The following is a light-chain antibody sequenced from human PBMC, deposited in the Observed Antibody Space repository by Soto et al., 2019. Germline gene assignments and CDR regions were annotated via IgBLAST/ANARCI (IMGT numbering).Light chain of an antibody. Sequence: PGDRVTLSCRASQRVSSNYLIWFQQKPGQAPRLLICGAFTRATGIPARFSGSGSGTDFTLTISSLQPEDFAVYDCQQDYNSPPTFGQGTKVEIK. CDR3: QQDYNSPPT. CDR2: GAF. CDR1: QRVSSNY. V-gene: IGKV3D-7*01. J-gene: IGKJ1*01.